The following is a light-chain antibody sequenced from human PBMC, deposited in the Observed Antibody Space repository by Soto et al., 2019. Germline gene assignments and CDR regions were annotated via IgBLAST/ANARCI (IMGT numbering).Light chain of an antibody. CDR3: QQFCSSPLFT. Sequence: EIVLTQSTGTLSLSPGERATLSCRASQSVSSSYLAWYQQKPGQAPRLLIYGASSRATGIPDRFSGSGSGTDFTLTISRLEPEDFAVYYCQQFCSSPLFTFGPGTKVDVK. J-gene: IGKJ3*01. CDR2: GAS. V-gene: IGKV3-20*01. CDR1: QSVSSSY.